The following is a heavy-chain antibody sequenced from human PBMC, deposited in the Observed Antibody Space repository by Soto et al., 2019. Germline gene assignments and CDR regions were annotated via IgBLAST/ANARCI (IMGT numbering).Heavy chain of an antibody. CDR2: ISGSGGST. V-gene: IGHV3-23*01. CDR3: AKGADVVPASPDAFDI. J-gene: IGHJ3*02. D-gene: IGHD2-2*01. Sequence: GGSLRLSCAASGFTFSSYAMSWVRQAPGKGLEWVSAISGSGGSTYYADSVKGRFTISRDNSKNTPYLQMNSLRAEDTAVYYCAKGADVVPASPDAFDIWGQGTMVTVSS. CDR1: GFTFSSYA.